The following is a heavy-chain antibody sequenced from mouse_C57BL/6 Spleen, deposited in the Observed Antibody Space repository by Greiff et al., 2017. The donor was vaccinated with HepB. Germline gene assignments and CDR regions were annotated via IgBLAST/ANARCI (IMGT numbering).Heavy chain of an antibody. J-gene: IGHJ3*01. V-gene: IGHV5-17*01. CDR2: ISSGSSTI. D-gene: IGHD4-1*02. Sequence: EVQLVESGGGLVKPGGSLKLSCAASGFTFSDYGMHWVRQAPEKGLEWVAYISSGSSTIYYADTVKGRFTISRDNAKNTLFLQMTSLRSEDTAMYYCARNNLGAWFAYWGQGTLVTVSA. CDR3: ARNNLGAWFAY. CDR1: GFTFSDYG.